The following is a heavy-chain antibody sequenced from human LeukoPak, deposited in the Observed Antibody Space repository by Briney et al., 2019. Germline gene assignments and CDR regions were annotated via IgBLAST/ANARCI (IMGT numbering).Heavy chain of an antibody. CDR1: GGSISSGGYY. CDR3: ARCPGWFDP. J-gene: IGHJ5*02. Sequence: SETLSLTCSVSGGSISSGGYYWSWIRQHPGKGLEWIGYIYYSGNTYYNPSLKSRITISVDTSKNQFSLNLISVTAADTAVYYCARCPGWFDPWGQGTLVTVSS. CDR2: IYYSGNT. V-gene: IGHV4-31*03.